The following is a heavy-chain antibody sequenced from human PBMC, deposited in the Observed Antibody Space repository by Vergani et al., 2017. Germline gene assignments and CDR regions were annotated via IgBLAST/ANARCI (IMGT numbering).Heavy chain of an antibody. Sequence: QVQLVQSGAEVKKPGASVKVSCKASGYTFTGYYMHWVRQAPGQGLECMGWINPNSGGTNYAQKFQGRVTMTRDTSISTAYIALSRLRSDDTAVYYCARGGLQKRNTAMVTLTFDYWGQGTLVTVSS. J-gene: IGHJ4*02. CDR3: ARGGLQKRNTAMVTLTFDY. D-gene: IGHD5-18*01. V-gene: IGHV1-2*02. CDR1: GYTFTGYY. CDR2: INPNSGGT.